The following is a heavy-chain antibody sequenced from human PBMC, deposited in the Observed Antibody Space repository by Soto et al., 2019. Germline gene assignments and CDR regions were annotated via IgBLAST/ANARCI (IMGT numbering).Heavy chain of an antibody. Sequence: GGSLRLSCVASGFTFSSYAMSWVRQAPGQRLEWVATFSGGRDATWHADSVKGRFTVSGDSSKNTLSLQMNSLRPEDTALYYCAKATSATCTGSICYSFDYWGQGTLVTVSS. V-gene: IGHV3-23*01. CDR2: FSGGRDAT. CDR1: GFTFSSYA. D-gene: IGHD2-21*01. CDR3: AKATSATCTGSICYSFDY. J-gene: IGHJ4*02.